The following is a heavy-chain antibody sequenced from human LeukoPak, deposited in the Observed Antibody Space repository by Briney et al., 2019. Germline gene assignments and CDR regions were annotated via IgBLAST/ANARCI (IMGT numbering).Heavy chain of an antibody. CDR2: ISYDGSNK. CDR1: GFTFSSYA. CDR3: ARAVDTAMVTKGFDY. V-gene: IGHV3-30*04. J-gene: IGHJ4*02. D-gene: IGHD5-18*01. Sequence: GGSLRLSCAASGFTFSSYAMHWVRQAPGKGLEWGAVISYDGSNKYYADSVKGRFTISRDNSKNTLYLQMNSLRAEDTAVYYCARAVDTAMVTKGFDYWGQGTLVTVSS.